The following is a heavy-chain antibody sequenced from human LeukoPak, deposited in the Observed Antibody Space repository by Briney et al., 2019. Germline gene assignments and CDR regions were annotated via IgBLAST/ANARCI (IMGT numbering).Heavy chain of an antibody. V-gene: IGHV4-34*01. Sequence: SETLSLTCAVYGGSFSGYYWSWIRQPPGKGLEWIGEINHSGSTNYNPSLKSRVTMSVDTSKNQFSLKLSSVTAADTAVYYCARDLSGWRLAYWGQGTLVTVSS. D-gene: IGHD6-19*01. CDR1: GGSFSGYY. CDR3: ARDLSGWRLAY. CDR2: INHSGST. J-gene: IGHJ4*02.